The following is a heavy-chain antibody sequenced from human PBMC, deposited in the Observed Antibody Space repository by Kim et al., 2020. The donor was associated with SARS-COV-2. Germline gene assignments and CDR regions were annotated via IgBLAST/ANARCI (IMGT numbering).Heavy chain of an antibody. CDR3: ARGSGHGSPYYFDY. V-gene: IGHV4-59*13. CDR1: GGSISSYY. CDR2: IYYSGST. J-gene: IGHJ4*02. Sequence: SETLSLTCTVSGGSISSYYWSWIRQPPGKGLEWIGYIYYSGSTNYNPSLKSRVTISVDTSKKQFSLKLSSVTAADTAVYYCARGSGHGSPYYFDYWGQGTLVTVSS. D-gene: IGHD3-10*01.